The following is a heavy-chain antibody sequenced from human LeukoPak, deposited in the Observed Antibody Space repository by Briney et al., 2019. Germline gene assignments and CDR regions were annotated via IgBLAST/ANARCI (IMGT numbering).Heavy chain of an antibody. CDR2: IYHSGST. CDR1: GYSISSGYY. J-gene: IGHJ4*02. CDR3: ARDVGDGYGY. Sequence: SETLSLTCTVSGYSISSGYYWGWIRQPPGKGLEWIGSIYHSGSTYYNPSLKSRVTISVDTSKNQFSLKLSSVTAADTAVYYCARDVGDGYGYWGQGTLVTVSS. V-gene: IGHV4-38-2*02. D-gene: IGHD5-24*01.